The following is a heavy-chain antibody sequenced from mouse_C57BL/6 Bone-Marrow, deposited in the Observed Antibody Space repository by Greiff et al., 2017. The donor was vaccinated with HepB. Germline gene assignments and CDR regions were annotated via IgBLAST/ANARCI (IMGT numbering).Heavy chain of an antibody. J-gene: IGHJ4*01. V-gene: IGHV1-64*01. CDR1: GYTFTSYW. D-gene: IGHD2-3*01. CDR3: AREKLYDGYYVYFFYAMDY. CDR2: IHPNSGIT. Sequence: QVQLQQPGAELVKPGASVKLSCKASGYTFTSYWMHWVKQRPGQGLEWIGMIHPNSGITNYNEKFKSKATLTVDKSSSTAYMQLSSLTSEDSAVYYCAREKLYDGYYVYFFYAMDYWGQGTSVTVSS.